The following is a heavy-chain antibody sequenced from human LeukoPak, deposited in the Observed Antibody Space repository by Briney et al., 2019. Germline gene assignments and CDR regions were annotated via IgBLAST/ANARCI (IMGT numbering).Heavy chain of an antibody. CDR1: GVTVSSNY. V-gene: IGHV3-53*01. CDR3: AKGNWNDEDAFDI. CDR2: IYSGGST. J-gene: IGHJ3*02. D-gene: IGHD1-1*01. Sequence: GGSLRLSCAASGVTVSSNYMSRVRQAPGKGLEWVSVIYSGGSTYYADSVKGRFTVSRDNSKNTLYLQMNSLRAEDTAVYYCAKGNWNDEDAFDIWGQGTMVTVSS.